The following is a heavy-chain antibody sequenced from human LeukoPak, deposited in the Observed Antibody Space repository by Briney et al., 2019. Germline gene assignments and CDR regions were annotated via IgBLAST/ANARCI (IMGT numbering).Heavy chain of an antibody. CDR1: GVTFDDYT. CDR2: ISWDGGST. V-gene: IGHV3-43*01. J-gene: IGHJ4*02. D-gene: IGHD4-17*01. Sequence: GGSLRLSCAASGVTFDDYTMHWVRQAPGKGLEWISLISWDGGSTYYADSVKGRFTISRDNSKNSLYLQMNSLRTEDTALYYCAKSKTAVTTGYLDYWGQGTLVTVSS. CDR3: AKSKTAVTTGYLDY.